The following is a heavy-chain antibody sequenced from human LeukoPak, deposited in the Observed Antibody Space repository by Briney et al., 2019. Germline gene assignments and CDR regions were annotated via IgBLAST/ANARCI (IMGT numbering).Heavy chain of an antibody. Sequence: GGSLRLSCAASGFTFSTYAMSWVRQAPGKGLEWVSAISGTGGRTYYADYVKGRFTISRDNSKSTLYLQMNSLRAEDTAIFYCAKDPNSYCGGDCYSDYWGQGTLVTVSS. CDR1: GFTFSTYA. CDR3: AKDPNSYCGGDCYSDY. D-gene: IGHD2-21*01. CDR2: ISGTGGRT. J-gene: IGHJ4*02. V-gene: IGHV3-23*01.